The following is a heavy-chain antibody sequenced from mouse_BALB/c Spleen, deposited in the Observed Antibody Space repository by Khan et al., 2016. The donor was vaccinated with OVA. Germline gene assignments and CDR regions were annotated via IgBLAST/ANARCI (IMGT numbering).Heavy chain of an antibody. CDR3: ARGNFPFTY. Sequence: EVQLQESGPSLVKPSQTLSLTCTVTGDSITNGYSNWIRKFPGNELEYMGYISYSGSTYYNPSLKSRLSITRDTSKNQYHLQLNSVTTEDTATYYCARGNFPFTYWGQGTLVTVSA. J-gene: IGHJ3*01. CDR2: ISYSGST. CDR1: GDSITNGY. V-gene: IGHV3-8*02.